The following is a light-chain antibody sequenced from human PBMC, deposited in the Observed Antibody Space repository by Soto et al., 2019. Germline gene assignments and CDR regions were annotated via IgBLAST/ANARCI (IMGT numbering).Light chain of an antibody. Sequence: IQMSQSPCCLSASVGERVAITCLASQGIGDSLAWYQQKPGKAPNLLIHTASSMERGVPSRFSGGGSATDFTLTISSLQAEDFAAYFCQQADTFPPTFGQGTKVDIK. V-gene: IGKV1-12*01. CDR2: TAS. J-gene: IGKJ2*01. CDR1: QGIGDS. CDR3: QQADTFPPT.